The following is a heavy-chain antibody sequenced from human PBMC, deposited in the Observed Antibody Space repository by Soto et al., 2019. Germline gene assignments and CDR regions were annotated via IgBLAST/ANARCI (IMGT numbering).Heavy chain of an antibody. CDR2: IYYSGST. J-gene: IGHJ4*02. CDR1: GGSISSGDYY. CDR3: ARDKFDYYDSSGSYYFDY. D-gene: IGHD3-22*01. V-gene: IGHV4-30-4*01. Sequence: SETLSLTCTVSGGSISSGDYYWSWIRQPPGKGLEWIGYIYYSGSTYYNPSLKSRVTISVDTSKNQFSLKLSSVTAADTAVYYCARDKFDYYDSSGSYYFDYWGQGTLLTVSS.